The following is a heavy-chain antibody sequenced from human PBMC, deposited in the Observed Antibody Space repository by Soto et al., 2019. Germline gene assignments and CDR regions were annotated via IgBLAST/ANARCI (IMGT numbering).Heavy chain of an antibody. CDR2: MKEDGGEI. CDR3: ARGWAALDC. J-gene: IGHJ4*02. Sequence: GGSLRLSCAASGFSFSNYWMTWVRQAPGKGLEWVANMKEDGGEISYLDSVKGRFIISRDNAKNSLYLQMNNLRAEDTAAYYCARGWAALDCWGQGALVTVSS. D-gene: IGHD2-15*01. CDR1: GFSFSNYW. V-gene: IGHV3-7*01.